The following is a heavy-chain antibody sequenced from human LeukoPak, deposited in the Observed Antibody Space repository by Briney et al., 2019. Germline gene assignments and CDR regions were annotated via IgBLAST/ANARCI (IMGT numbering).Heavy chain of an antibody. Sequence: GGSLRLSCAASGFTFGSYSMNWVRQAPGKGLEWVSSISSSSSYIYYADPVKGRFTISRDNAKNSLYLQMNSLRAEDTAVYYCARGRVVAYFDYWGQGTLVTVSS. V-gene: IGHV3-21*01. J-gene: IGHJ4*02. CDR2: ISSSSSYI. D-gene: IGHD3-3*01. CDR3: ARGRVVAYFDY. CDR1: GFTFGSYS.